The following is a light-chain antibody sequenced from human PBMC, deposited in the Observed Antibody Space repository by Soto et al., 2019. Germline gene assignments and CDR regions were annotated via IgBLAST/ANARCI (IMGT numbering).Light chain of an antibody. J-gene: IGKJ1*01. CDR1: QGIRSA. CDR3: LLDYAYFWA. Sequence: AIQLTQSPSSLSASVGDRVTITCRASQGIRSALGWYQQKPGKVPKLLIYAASTLQSGVPSRFSGSGFGTDFTPTINSLQPEDFATYYCLLDYAYFWAFGQGTKVDIK. V-gene: IGKV1-6*01. CDR2: AAS.